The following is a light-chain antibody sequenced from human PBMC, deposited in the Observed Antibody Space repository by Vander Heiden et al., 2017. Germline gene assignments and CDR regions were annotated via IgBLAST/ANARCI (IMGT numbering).Light chain of an antibody. CDR3: AAWDDSLNGWV. J-gene: IGLJ3*02. CDR2: SNN. CDR1: SSNIGSNT. Sequence: QSVLTQPPSASGTPGQRVTISCSGSSSNIGSNTVNWSQQLPGTAPKLLIYSNNQRRSGVPDRFSGSKSGTTASMATSGLQSEEEADYYCAAWDDSLNGWVFGGGTKLTVL. V-gene: IGLV1-44*01.